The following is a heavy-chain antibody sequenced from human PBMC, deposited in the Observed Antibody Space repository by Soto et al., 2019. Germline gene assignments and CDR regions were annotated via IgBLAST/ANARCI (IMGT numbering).Heavy chain of an antibody. CDR2: IIPISGTA. J-gene: IGHJ6*02. CDR3: ARSQGSSTSLEIYYYYCYGMDV. Sequence: QVQLVQSGAEVKKPGSSVKVSCKASGGTFSSYAISWVRQAPGQGLEWMGGIIPISGTANYAQKFQGRVTITAYESTSTAYMELSSLRSEDTAVYYCARSQGSSTSLEIYYYYCYGMDVWGQGTTVTVSS. D-gene: IGHD2-2*01. V-gene: IGHV1-69*01. CDR1: GGTFSSYA.